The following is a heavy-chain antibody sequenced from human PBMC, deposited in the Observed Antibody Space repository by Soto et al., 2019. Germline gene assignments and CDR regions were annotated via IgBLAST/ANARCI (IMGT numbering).Heavy chain of an antibody. V-gene: IGHV4-30-4*01. CDR1: GGSISSGDYY. CDR3: ASAPSVRGVNFNY. J-gene: IGHJ4*02. Sequence: SETLSLTCTVSGGSISSGDYYWSWIRQPPGKGLEWIGYIYYSGSTYYNPSLKSRVTISVGTSKNQFSLKLSSVTAADTAVYYCASAPSVRGVNFNYSGKGTMVTVSS. D-gene: IGHD3-10*02. CDR2: IYYSGST.